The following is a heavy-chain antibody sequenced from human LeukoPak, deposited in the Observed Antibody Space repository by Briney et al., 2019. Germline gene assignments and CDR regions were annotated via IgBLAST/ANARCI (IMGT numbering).Heavy chain of an antibody. CDR1: GFTVSNNY. Sequence: PGVSLRLSCAASGFTVSNNYMSWVRQAPGRGLEWVSVIYSAGSTYYADSVKGRFTISRDNSENTLYLQMNSLRAEDTAVYFCARMLGYDSSGYYRGFFDYWGQGTLVTVSS. V-gene: IGHV3-66*01. J-gene: IGHJ4*02. CDR2: IYSAGST. D-gene: IGHD3-22*01. CDR3: ARMLGYDSSGYYRGFFDY.